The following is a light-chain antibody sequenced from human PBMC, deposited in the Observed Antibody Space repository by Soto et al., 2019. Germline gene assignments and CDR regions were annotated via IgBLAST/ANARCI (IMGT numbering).Light chain of an antibody. V-gene: IGKV1-5*03. CDR3: EQYNSYSPT. CDR1: QSISTW. CDR2: KAS. J-gene: IGKJ1*01. Sequence: DIQMTQSPSTLSASVGDRVTITCRASQSISTWLAWYQQEPGKAPKLLIHKASSLQSGVPSRFSGSGSGTDFTLTNSSPHPDDFATYDCEQYNSYSPTFGQGTRVEIK.